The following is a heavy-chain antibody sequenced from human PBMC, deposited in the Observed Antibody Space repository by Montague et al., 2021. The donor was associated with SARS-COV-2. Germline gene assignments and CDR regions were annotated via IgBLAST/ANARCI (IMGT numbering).Heavy chain of an antibody. J-gene: IGHJ4*02. CDR2: SYHSGTT. D-gene: IGHD3-10*01. Sequence: SETLSLTCTVSGYSINSNYYWGWIRQPPGKGLEWIGCSYHSGTTXYHPSLKSRLTISLDTSNNHFSLKVTSVTAADTAVYYCARAPYYGPGKPYQFDYWGRGTLVTVSS. CDR1: GYSINSNYY. V-gene: IGHV4-38-2*02. CDR3: ARAPYYGPGKPYQFDY.